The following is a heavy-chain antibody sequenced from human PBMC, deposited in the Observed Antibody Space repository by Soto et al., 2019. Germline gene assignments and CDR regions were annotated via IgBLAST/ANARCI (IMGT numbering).Heavy chain of an antibody. CDR1: GFSLSDFW. Sequence: PGGSLRLSCVVSGFSLSDFWMSWVRQAPGKGLEWVASINQDESERNYGDFVEGRFTISRDNARNSLYLQLNSLRVEDSGVYYCARGYYSMDVWGQGTTVTVSS. CDR2: INQDESER. J-gene: IGHJ6*02. V-gene: IGHV3-7*03. D-gene: IGHD2-15*01. CDR3: ARGYYSMDV.